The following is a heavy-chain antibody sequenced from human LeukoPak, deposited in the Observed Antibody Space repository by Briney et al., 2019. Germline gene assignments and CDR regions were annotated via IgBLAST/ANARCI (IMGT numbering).Heavy chain of an antibody. CDR2: IYPGDSDT. CDR1: GYSFTSYW. V-gene: IGHV5-51*01. Sequence: GESPKISCKGSGYSFTSYWIGWVRQMPGKGLEWMGIIYPGDSDTRYSPSFQGQVTISADKSISTAYLQWSSLKASDTAMYYCARSVVVVAAYFDYWGQGTLVTVSS. CDR3: ARSVVVVAAYFDY. J-gene: IGHJ4*02. D-gene: IGHD2-15*01.